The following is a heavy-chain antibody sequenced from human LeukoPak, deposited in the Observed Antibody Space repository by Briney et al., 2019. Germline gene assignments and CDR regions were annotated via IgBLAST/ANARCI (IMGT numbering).Heavy chain of an antibody. D-gene: IGHD4-23*01. V-gene: IGHV3-21*01. CDR1: GFTFSSYS. Sequence: GGSLRLSCAASGFTFSSYSMNWVRQAPGKGLEWVSSISSSSSYIYYADSVKGRFTISRDNAKNSLYLQMNSLRAEDTAVYYCAREGGYGGNSEWFDPWGQGTLVTVSS. CDR2: ISSSSSYI. CDR3: AREGGYGGNSEWFDP. J-gene: IGHJ5*02.